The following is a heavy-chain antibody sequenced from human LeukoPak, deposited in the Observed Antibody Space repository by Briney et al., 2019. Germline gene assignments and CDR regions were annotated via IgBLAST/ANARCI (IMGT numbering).Heavy chain of an antibody. D-gene: IGHD3-22*01. CDR3: ARQVYDSSGYSTDFDY. Sequence: PSETLSLTCAVSGGSISSSNWWSWVRQPPGKGLEWIGEIYHSGSTNYNPSLKSRVTISVDTSKNQFSLKLSSVTAADTAVYYCARQVYDSSGYSTDFDYWGQGTLVTVSS. CDR2: IYHSGST. CDR1: GGSISSSNW. J-gene: IGHJ4*02. V-gene: IGHV4-4*02.